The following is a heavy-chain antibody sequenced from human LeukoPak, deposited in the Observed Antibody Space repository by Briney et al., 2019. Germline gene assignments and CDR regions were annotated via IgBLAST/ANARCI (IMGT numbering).Heavy chain of an antibody. Sequence: SETLSLTCTVSGGSISSSSYYWGWIRQPPGKGLEWIGSIYYSGSTYYNPSPKSRVTISVDTSKNQFSLKLSSVTAADTAVYYCARQTYYYDSSGLNVFDYWGQGTLVTVSS. V-gene: IGHV4-39*01. J-gene: IGHJ4*02. CDR3: ARQTYYYDSSGLNVFDY. D-gene: IGHD3-22*01. CDR2: IYYSGST. CDR1: GGSISSSSYY.